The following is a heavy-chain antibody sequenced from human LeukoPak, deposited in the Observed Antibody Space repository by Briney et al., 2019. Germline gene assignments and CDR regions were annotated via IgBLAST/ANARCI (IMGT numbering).Heavy chain of an antibody. D-gene: IGHD2-15*01. CDR1: VYTFTSYD. J-gene: IGHJ3*02. CDR3: TRGLVVLSATSWAFDI. Sequence: ASVTVSCKSSVYTFTSYDINWVRQATGQGLEWMGWMNPNSGNTGYAQKFQARVSMTRNTSISTAYMELSSLRSEDTAVYYCTRGLVVLSATSWAFDIWGQGTMVTVSS. V-gene: IGHV1-8*01. CDR2: MNPNSGNT.